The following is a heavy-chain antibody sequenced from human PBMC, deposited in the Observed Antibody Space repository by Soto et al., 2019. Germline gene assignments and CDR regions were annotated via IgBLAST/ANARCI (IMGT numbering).Heavy chain of an antibody. Sequence: QVQLVESGGGVVQPGRSLRLSCAASGFTFSSYGMHWVRRAPGKGLEWVALIYYDGSSEYYADSVKGRFSISRDNSDNTLSLQMNSLRAEDSAIYYCARGGPQRIMDAWGQGTTVTVSS. CDR1: GFTFSSYG. D-gene: IGHD1-1*01. V-gene: IGHV3-33*01. CDR3: ARGGPQRIMDA. CDR2: IYYDGSSE. J-gene: IGHJ6*02.